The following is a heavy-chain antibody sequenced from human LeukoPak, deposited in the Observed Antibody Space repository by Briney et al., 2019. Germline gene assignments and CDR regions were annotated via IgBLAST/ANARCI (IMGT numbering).Heavy chain of an antibody. CDR2: ISTGNYK. D-gene: IGHD2-8*01. J-gene: IGHJ3*01. V-gene: IGHV3-21*01. Sequence: GGSLRLSCAASGFTFSTYNMNWVRQAPGEGLEWVSSISTGNYKYYTSSVVRRFTISRDNAKNSMCMERDSLRAEDTAVYYCARHVYDGFDLWGQGTMVTVSS. CDR1: GFTFSTYN. CDR3: ARHVYDGFDL.